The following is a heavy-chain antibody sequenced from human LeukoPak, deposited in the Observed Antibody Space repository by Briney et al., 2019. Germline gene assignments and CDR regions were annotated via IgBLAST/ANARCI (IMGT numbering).Heavy chain of an antibody. J-gene: IGHJ4*02. CDR3: AKDRGSGWLFDY. Sequence: PGGSLRLSCAASGFTFSSYGMHWVRLAPGKGLEWVAVISYDGSNKYYADSVKGRFTISRDNSKNTLYLQMDSLRAEDTAVYYCAKDRGSGWLFDYWGQGTLVTVSS. CDR1: GFTFSSYG. CDR2: ISYDGSNK. V-gene: IGHV3-30*18. D-gene: IGHD6-19*01.